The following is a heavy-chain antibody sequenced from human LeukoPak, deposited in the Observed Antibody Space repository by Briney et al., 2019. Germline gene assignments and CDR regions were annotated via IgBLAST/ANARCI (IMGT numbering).Heavy chain of an antibody. V-gene: IGHV3-30*06. CDR2: ISYDGSHK. Sequence: GGSLRLSCVASGFTVSSFSMHWLRQPPGKGLEWVAGISYDGSHKYYGDSVKGRFTISRDNSKNTVYLQMNTLGPQDTAVFYCASDPNRLAENGSDYFDNWGQGTLVTVFS. CDR1: GFTVSSFS. D-gene: IGHD2-15*01. J-gene: IGHJ4*02. CDR3: ASDPNRLAENGSDYFDN.